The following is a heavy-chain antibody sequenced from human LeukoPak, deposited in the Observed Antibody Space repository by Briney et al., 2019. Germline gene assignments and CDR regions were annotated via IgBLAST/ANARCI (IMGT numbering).Heavy chain of an antibody. Sequence: ASVKVSCRASGYTFTNYYIHWVRQAPGQGLEWMGWINPNSGGTNYAQEFQGRVTLTRDTSITTAYMELSRLTSDDTAVYYCARDLTFTSWFDPWGQGTLVTVSS. D-gene: IGHD2-2*01. J-gene: IGHJ5*02. V-gene: IGHV1-2*02. CDR1: GYTFTNYY. CDR3: ARDLTFTSWFDP. CDR2: INPNSGGT.